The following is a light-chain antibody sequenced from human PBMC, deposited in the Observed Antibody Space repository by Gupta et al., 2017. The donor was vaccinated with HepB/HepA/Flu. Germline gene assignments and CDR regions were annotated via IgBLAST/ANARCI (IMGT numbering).Light chain of an antibody. CDR3: NSRDSSGDHLVL. CDR1: SLRNCY. Sequence: SSELTQDPAVSVALGQTVRITCQGDSLRNCYASWYQQKPGRAPLLVIYGKNNRPSGIPDRFSGSTSLVTASLTITGAQAEDEADYYCNSRDSSGDHLVLLGGGTKVTVL. J-gene: IGLJ2*01. V-gene: IGLV3-19*01. CDR2: GKN.